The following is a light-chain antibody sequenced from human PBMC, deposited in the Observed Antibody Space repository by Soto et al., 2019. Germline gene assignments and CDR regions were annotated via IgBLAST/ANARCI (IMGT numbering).Light chain of an antibody. J-gene: IGLJ1*01. CDR3: SSHTISSALQV. V-gene: IGLV2-14*01. CDR1: ISDFVVYNY. CDR2: GVS. Sequence: QSALTQPASVSGSPGQSMTISCTGTISDFVVYNYVSWYQRHPGKAPKLMIYGVSNRPSGVSNRFSGSKSGNTASLTISGLQADDEADYYCSSHTISSALQVFGTGTKVTVL.